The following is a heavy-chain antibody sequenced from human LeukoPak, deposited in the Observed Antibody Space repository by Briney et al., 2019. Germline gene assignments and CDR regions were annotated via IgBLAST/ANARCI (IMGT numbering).Heavy chain of an antibody. V-gene: IGHV4-59*08. CDR3: ARQLEAVAGTRGYFDY. Sequence: PSETLSLTCTVSGGSISSYYWSWIRQPPGKGLEWIGYIYYSVSTNYNPSLKSRVTISVDTSKNQFSLKLSSVTAADTAVYYCARQLEAVAGTRGYFDYWGQGTLVTVSS. J-gene: IGHJ4*02. D-gene: IGHD6-19*01. CDR2: IYYSVST. CDR1: GGSISSYY.